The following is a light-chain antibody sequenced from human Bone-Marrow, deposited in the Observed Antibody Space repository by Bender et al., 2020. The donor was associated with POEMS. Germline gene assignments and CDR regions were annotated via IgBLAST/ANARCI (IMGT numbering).Light chain of an antibody. V-gene: IGLV2-23*02. Sequence: QSALTQPASVSGSPGQSITISCTGASSDVGAYNLVSWYQQHPGKALKLLIYEVRKRPSGVSNRFSGSKSDNTASLTISGLQSDDEAIYFCVAWDASLNGWVFGGGTKLTVL. J-gene: IGLJ3*02. CDR2: EVR. CDR3: VAWDASLNGWV. CDR1: SSDVGAYNL.